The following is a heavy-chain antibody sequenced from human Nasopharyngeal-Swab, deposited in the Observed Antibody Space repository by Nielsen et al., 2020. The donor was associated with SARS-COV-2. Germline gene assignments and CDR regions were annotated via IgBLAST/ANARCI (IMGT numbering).Heavy chain of an antibody. D-gene: IGHD6-13*01. J-gene: IGHJ4*02. CDR2: IYYSGST. CDR3: ARPGTGIAAADY. V-gene: IGHV4-39*01. Sequence: WIRQPPGKGVEWIGSIYYSGSTYYNQSLKRRVTISVDTSKNKFSLKLSSVTAADTAVYYCARPGTGIAAADYWGQGTLVTVSS.